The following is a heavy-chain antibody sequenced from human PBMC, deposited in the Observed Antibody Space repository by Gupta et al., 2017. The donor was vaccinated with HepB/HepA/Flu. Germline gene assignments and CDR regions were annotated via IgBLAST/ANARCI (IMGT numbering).Heavy chain of an antibody. V-gene: IGHV3-74*01. J-gene: IGHJ3*02. CDR2: INTDATIT. Sequence: EVQLVESGGDLVQPGGSLRLSCAASGFAFSNYWMHWVRQAPGKGLVWVSHINTDATITNYADSVRGRFTISRDNAENTVYLQMNSRRAEDTAIYYCARGLDAFDICGQGTMVTVFS. CDR3: ARGLDAFDI. CDR1: GFAFSNYW.